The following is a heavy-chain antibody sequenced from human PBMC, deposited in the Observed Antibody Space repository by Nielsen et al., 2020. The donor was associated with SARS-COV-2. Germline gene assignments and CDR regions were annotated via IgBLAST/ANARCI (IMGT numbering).Heavy chain of an antibody. D-gene: IGHD5-24*01. Sequence: GSLRLSCTVSGGSITTSNYYWGWIRQPPGKGLEWIGSFYYGGTTYQNPSLESRVTISVDTYKNQFSLNMVSVTAEDTAVYYCVRIDMATISVDYWGRGTLVTVSS. CDR2: FYYGGTT. CDR1: GGSITTSNYY. CDR3: VRIDMATISVDY. V-gene: IGHV4-39*07. J-gene: IGHJ4*02.